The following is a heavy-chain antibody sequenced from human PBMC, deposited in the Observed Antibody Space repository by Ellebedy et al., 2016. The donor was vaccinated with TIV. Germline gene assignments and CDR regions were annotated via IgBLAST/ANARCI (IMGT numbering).Heavy chain of an antibody. Sequence: PGGSLRLSCEASGFTFDAYAMHWVRQAPGKGLEWVSGISWNSGVIEYADSVKGRFTISRDNAKNSVFLQMNSLRVEDMALYYCAKAVERGALDIWGQGTVATVSP. CDR2: ISWNSGVI. J-gene: IGHJ3*02. CDR1: GFTFDAYA. V-gene: IGHV3-9*03. CDR3: AKAVERGALDI. D-gene: IGHD1-26*01.